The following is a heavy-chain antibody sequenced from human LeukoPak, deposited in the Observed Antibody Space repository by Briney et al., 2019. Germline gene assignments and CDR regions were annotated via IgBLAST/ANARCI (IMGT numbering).Heavy chain of an antibody. J-gene: IGHJ4*02. V-gene: IGHV4-34*01. CDR2: INHSGST. CDR3: ASKVYGYCSSTSCYG. CDR1: GGSFSGYY. Sequence: SETLSLTCAVYGGSFSGYYWGWIRQPPGKGLEWIGEINHSGSTNYNPSLKSRVTISVDTSKNQFSLKLSSVTAADTAVYYCASKVYGYCSSTSCYGWGQGTLVTVSS. D-gene: IGHD2-2*01.